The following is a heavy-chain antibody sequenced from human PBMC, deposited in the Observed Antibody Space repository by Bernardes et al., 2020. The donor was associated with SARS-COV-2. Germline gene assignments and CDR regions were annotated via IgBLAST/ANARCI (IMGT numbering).Heavy chain of an antibody. D-gene: IGHD6-19*01. J-gene: IGHJ4*02. CDR1: GGTFSSYA. Sequence: SVKVSCKASGGTFSSYAISWVRQAPGQGLEWMGGIIRMFNIANYAQKFQGRVTITADESTSTAYMELSSLRSEDTAVYYCARAGESVAGTSFDYWGQGTLVTVSS. CDR3: ARAGESVAGTSFDY. V-gene: IGHV1-69*13. CDR2: IIRMFNIA.